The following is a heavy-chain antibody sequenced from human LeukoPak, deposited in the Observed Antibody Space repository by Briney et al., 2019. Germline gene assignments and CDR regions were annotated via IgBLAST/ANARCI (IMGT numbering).Heavy chain of an antibody. CDR1: GFTFSNAW. Sequence: GGSLRLSCAASGFTFSNAWMSWVRQAPGKGLEWVGRIKTKTDGGTTDYAAPVKGRFTISRDDSKSTLYLEMNSLKTEDTAVYYCTTEFWYYFNNWGQGTLVTVSS. CDR3: TTEFWYYFNN. V-gene: IGHV3-15*01. D-gene: IGHD3-3*01. CDR2: IKTKTDGGTT. J-gene: IGHJ4*02.